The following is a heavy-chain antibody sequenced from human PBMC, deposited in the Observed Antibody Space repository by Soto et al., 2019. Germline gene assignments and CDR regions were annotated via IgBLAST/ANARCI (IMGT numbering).Heavy chain of an antibody. CDR3: AKGPEYDILTGCDY. Sequence: EVQLLESGGGFVQPGASLRLSCAASGFTFSLSAMSWVRQAPGRGLDWVSSLSGGGSTTDYADSVKGRVTISRDNSKNTVHLQMNSLRAEDTAVYYCAKGPEYDILTGCDYWGQGALVTVSS. CDR1: GFTFSLSA. CDR2: LSGGGSTT. V-gene: IGHV3-23*01. J-gene: IGHJ4*02. D-gene: IGHD3-9*01.